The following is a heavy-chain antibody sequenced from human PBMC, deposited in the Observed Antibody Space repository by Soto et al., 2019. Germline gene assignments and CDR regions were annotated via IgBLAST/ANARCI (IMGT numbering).Heavy chain of an antibody. Sequence: GGSLRLSCAASGFTFSHYSMNWVRQAPGKGLEWVSSISSSSSYIYYADSVKGRFTISRDNAKNYLQMNSLRAEDTAVYYCARDLSRGQLVPVCTFDYWGQGTLVTVSS. J-gene: IGHJ4*02. V-gene: IGHV3-21*01. D-gene: IGHD6-6*01. CDR2: ISSSSSYI. CDR3: ARDLSRGQLVPVCTFDY. CDR1: GFTFSHYS.